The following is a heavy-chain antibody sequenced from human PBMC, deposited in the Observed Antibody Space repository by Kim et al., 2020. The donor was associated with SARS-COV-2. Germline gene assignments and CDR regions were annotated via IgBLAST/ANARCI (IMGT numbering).Heavy chain of an antibody. D-gene: IGHD6-19*01. V-gene: IGHV3-48*03. CDR2: ISSRGITI. J-gene: IGHJ4*02. CDR1: GFTFSSYD. Sequence: GGSLRLSCAASGFTFSSYDMNWVRQAPGKGLEWVSYISSRGITIYYADSVKGRFTISRDNAKNSLYLQMNSLRAEDTAIYYCARGNSSGRGVTYWGQGTLVTVSS. CDR3: ARGNSSGRGVTY.